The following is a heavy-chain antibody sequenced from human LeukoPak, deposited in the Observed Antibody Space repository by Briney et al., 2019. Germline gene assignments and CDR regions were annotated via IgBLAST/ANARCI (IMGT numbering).Heavy chain of an antibody. CDR1: GGSIGSYY. CDR3: ARGLDP. V-gene: IGHV4-4*09. Sequence: PSETLSLTCTVPGGSIGSYYWSWIRQPPGKGLEWIGYIYTSGSTNYNPSLKSRVTISVDTSKNQFSLKLSSVTAADTAVYYCARGLDPWGQGTLVTVSS. CDR2: IYTSGST. J-gene: IGHJ5*02.